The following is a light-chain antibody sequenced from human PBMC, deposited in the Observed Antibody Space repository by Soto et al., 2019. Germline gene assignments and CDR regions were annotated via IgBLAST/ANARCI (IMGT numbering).Light chain of an antibody. CDR2: SNT. CDR3: AAWDDSLNGVV. CDR1: SSNIGSHT. Sequence: QSVLTQPPSASGTPGQRVTISCSGSSSNIGSHTVNWYQQLPGTAPRLLIYSNTQRPSGVPDRFSGSKSGTSASLAINGLQSEYEADYYCAAWDDSLNGVVFGGGTKLTVL. J-gene: IGLJ2*01. V-gene: IGLV1-44*01.